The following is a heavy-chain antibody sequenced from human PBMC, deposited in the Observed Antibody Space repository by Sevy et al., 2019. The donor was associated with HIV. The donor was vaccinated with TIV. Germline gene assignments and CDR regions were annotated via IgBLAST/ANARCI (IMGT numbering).Heavy chain of an antibody. V-gene: IGHV1-18*01. D-gene: IGHD3-22*01. CDR2: ISTHNGDT. J-gene: IGHJ5*02. CDR3: ARRIYYDSSAYYWWFDP. CDR1: GYTFTNYG. Sequence: SVKVSCKASGYTFTNYGISWVRQAPGQGLEWMGWISTHNGDTNYAQKLQGRVTMTTDTSTSTAYMELRSLRSDDTAVYYCARRIYYDSSAYYWWFDPWGQGTLVTVSS.